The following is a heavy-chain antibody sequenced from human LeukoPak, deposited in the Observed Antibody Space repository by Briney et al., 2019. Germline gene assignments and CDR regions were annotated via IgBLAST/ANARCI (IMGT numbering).Heavy chain of an antibody. J-gene: IGHJ1*01. Sequence: GGSLRLSCAASGFTFDNYAMNWVRQVPGKGLEWISLISWNSGTIGYADSVKGRFTISRDNANNFLYLQMNSLRAEDTALYYCARAYKDRLLAGKKEFFQHWGQGTLVTVSS. CDR3: ARAYKDRLLAGKKEFFQH. V-gene: IGHV3-9*01. D-gene: IGHD6-19*01. CDR1: GFTFDNYA. CDR2: ISWNSGTI.